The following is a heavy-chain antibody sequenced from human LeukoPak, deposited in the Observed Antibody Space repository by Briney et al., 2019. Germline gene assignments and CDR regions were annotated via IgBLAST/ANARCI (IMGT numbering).Heavy chain of an antibody. J-gene: IGHJ4*02. D-gene: IGHD3-22*01. V-gene: IGHV1-3*01. CDR2: INAGNGNT. CDR3: ARGSIDSSGYPLDY. Sequence: GASVKVSCKASGYTFTIYAMHWVRQAPGQSLEWMGWINAGNGNTKYSQKFQGRVTITRDTSASTAYMELSSLRSEDTAVYYCARGSIDSSGYPLDYWGQGTLVTVSS. CDR1: GYTFTIYA.